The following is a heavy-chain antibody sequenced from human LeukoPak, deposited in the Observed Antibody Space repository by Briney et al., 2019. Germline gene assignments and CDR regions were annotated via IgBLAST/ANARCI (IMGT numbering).Heavy chain of an antibody. D-gene: IGHD3-22*01. J-gene: IGHJ4*02. V-gene: IGHV1-18*04. CDR2: ISAYNGNT. CDR3: ARGSPPRRNYDSRGYYSYYFDY. CDR1: GGTFRSYA. Sequence: GASVKVSCKASGGTFRSYAISWVRQAPGQGLEWMGWISAYNGNTHYAQKLQGRVTMTTDTSTSTVYMELRSLRSDDTAVYYCARGSPPRRNYDSRGYYSYYFDYWGQGTLVTVSS.